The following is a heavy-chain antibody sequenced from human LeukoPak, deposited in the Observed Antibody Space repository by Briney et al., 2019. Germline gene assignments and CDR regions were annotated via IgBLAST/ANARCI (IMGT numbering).Heavy chain of an antibody. CDR1: GFPFSSYV. CDR2: IRSDGSDK. Sequence: GRSLRLSCAASGFPFSSYVMHWVRQAPGKGLEWVAIIRSDGSDKYYGDSVKGRFTISRDNSKSTLYLQLSSLRAEDTAVYCCARSYGDATFDYWGQGTLVTVSS. D-gene: IGHD4-17*01. J-gene: IGHJ4*02. CDR3: ARSYGDATFDY. V-gene: IGHV3-33*01.